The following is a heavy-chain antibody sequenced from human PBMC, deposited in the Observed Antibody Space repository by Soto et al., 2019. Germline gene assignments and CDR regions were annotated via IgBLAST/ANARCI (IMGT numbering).Heavy chain of an antibody. D-gene: IGHD3-16*01. V-gene: IGHV4-39*01. J-gene: IGHJ4*02. CDR1: GDSMSSSSYY. CDR2: VQSGGGT. Sequence: SETLSLTCTVSGDSMSSSSYYWAWIRQPPGKGLEWIGHVQSGGGTRYNPSLKSRVAISLDTSGNHFSLNLRSVTAADTAEYYCARHVFGLGMGFWGQGTLVTVSS. CDR3: ARHVFGLGMGF.